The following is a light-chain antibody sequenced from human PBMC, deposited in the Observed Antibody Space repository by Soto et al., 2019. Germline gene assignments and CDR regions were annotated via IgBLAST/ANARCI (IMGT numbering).Light chain of an antibody. J-gene: IGKJ3*01. V-gene: IGKV3-15*01. CDR3: QQYGSAPFT. CDR1: QSIRSN. Sequence: EIVMTQSPDTLSVSPGEGATLSCRVSQSIRSNLAWYQQRPGQAPRLLMFGASTRADGIPARFTGSGSGTEFTLTISRLEPEDFAVYYCQQYGSAPFTFGPGTKVDIK. CDR2: GAS.